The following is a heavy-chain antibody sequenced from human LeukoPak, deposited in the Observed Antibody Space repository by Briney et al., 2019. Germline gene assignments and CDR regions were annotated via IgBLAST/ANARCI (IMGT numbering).Heavy chain of an antibody. V-gene: IGHV4-34*01. CDR3: ASEKMVRGKYYFDY. CDR1: GFTFTTYW. Sequence: GSLRLSCEASGFTFTTYWMTWIRQPPGKGLEWIGEINHSGSTNYNPSLKSRVTISVDTSKNQFSLKLSSVTAADTAVYYCASEKMVRGKYYFDYWGQGTLVTVSS. CDR2: INHSGST. D-gene: IGHD3-10*01. J-gene: IGHJ4*02.